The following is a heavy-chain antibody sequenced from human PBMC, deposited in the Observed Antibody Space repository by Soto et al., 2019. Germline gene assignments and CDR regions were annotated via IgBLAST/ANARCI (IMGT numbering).Heavy chain of an antibody. V-gene: IGHV3-30*16. Sequence: GGSLRLSCASSGFIFGSYAMNWVRQVPGKGPEWVAVLSTDGSTPYYADSVRGRFTISRDNSKSTLFLQMNSLRPEDTAIYFCAKSYDLWSPYLSFGDQRDPWGQGTLVTVSS. D-gene: IGHD3-3*01. CDR1: GFIFGSYA. CDR2: LSTDGSTP. J-gene: IGHJ5*02. CDR3: AKSYDLWSPYLSFGDQRDP.